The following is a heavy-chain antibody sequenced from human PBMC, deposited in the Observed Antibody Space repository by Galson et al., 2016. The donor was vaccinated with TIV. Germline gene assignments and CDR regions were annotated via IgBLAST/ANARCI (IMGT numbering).Heavy chain of an antibody. Sequence: SVKVSCKVSGYTLNALSIPWVRQAPGKGLEWMGDLVPEEAEAYYAHMFQGRVTMTEDTSTDTAYMELINLRSENTAVYYCVTADTSKSFHYYFYGMDVWGQGTTVTVSS. J-gene: IGHJ6*02. CDR3: VTADTSKSFHYYFYGMDV. CDR1: GYTLNALS. V-gene: IGHV1-24*01. D-gene: IGHD2-2*01. CDR2: LVPEEAEA.